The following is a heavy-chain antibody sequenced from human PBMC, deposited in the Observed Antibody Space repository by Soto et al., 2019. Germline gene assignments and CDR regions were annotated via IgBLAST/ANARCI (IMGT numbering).Heavy chain of an antibody. CDR3: ARDRDDYGSGNYYNRIDF. Sequence: QVQLVQSGAEVKKPGSSVKVSCKASGGIFSTYAISWLRQAPGQGLECMGGIIPIFETPNYAQRFQGRVTITADESTTRAYMELSRVKSEDTAVYYCARDRDDYGSGNYYNRIDFWGQGTLVTVSS. J-gene: IGHJ4*02. D-gene: IGHD3-10*01. CDR1: GGIFSTYA. CDR2: IIPIFETP. V-gene: IGHV1-69*01.